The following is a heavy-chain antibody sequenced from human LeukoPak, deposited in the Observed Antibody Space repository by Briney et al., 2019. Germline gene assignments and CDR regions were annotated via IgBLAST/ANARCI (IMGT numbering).Heavy chain of an antibody. CDR3: ARVMWELRYYFDY. D-gene: IGHD1-26*01. Sequence: GGSLRLSCAASGFTFSSYSMNWVRQAPGKGLEWVSSISSSSSYIYYADSVKGRFTISRDNAKNSLYLQMNSLRAEDTAVYYCARVMWELRYYFDYWSQGTLVTVPS. CDR1: GFTFSSYS. CDR2: ISSSSSYI. J-gene: IGHJ4*02. V-gene: IGHV3-21*01.